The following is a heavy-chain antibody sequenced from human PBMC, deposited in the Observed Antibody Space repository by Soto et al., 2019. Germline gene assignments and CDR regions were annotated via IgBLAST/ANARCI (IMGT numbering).Heavy chain of an antibody. V-gene: IGHV4-34*01. D-gene: IGHD3-3*01. CDR3: AREYLYYDFWSGPNWFDP. CDR2: INHSGST. Sequence: PSETLSLTCAVYGGSFSGYYWSWIRQPPGKGLEWIGEINHSGSTNYNPSLKSRVTISVDTSKNQFSLKLSSVTAADTAVYYCAREYLYYDFWSGPNWFDPWGQGTLVTLAS. J-gene: IGHJ5*02. CDR1: GGSFSGYY.